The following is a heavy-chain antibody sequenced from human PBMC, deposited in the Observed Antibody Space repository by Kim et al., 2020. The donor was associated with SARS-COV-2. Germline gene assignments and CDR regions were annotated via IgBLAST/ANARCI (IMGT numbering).Heavy chain of an antibody. CDR2: IYYSGST. CDR3: ARQKGEQWLIYSL. V-gene: IGHV4-39*01. CDR1: GGSISSSSYY. D-gene: IGHD6-19*01. Sequence: SETLSLTCTVSGGSISSSSYYWGWIRQPPGKGLEWIGSIYYSGSTYYNPSLKSRVTISVDTSKNQFSLKLSSVTAADTAVYYCARQKGEQWLIYSLWGQGTLVTVSS. J-gene: IGHJ4*02.